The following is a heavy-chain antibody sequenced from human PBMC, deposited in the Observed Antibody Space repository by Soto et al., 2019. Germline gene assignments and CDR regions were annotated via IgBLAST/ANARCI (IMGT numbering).Heavy chain of an antibody. D-gene: IGHD3-16*01. J-gene: IGHJ4*02. CDR1: GGSIGSHY. CDR3: ARQWGGDY. CDR2: ASYSGSP. V-gene: IGHV4-59*08. Sequence: QVQLQESGPGLVKPSETLSLTCTVSGGSIGSHYWSWIRQPPGEGLEWIGRASYSGSPSYNPSLKSRATTSIDTSKNQFSLKLTSVTAADTAVYYCARQWGGDYWGQGILVTVSS.